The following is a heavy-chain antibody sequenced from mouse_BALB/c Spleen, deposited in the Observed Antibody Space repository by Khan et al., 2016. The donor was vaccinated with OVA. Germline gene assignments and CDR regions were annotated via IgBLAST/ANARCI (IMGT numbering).Heavy chain of an antibody. CDR3: ARATYRYAFAY. Sequence: EVQLQESGPSLVKPSQTLSLTCSVTGDSITSGYWCWIRKFPGNKLEYMGYILYSDSTYYNPSLKSRISITRHPSQNQYYLQLNSVTTEDTATYYCARATYRYAFAYWGQGTLVTVSA. D-gene: IGHD2-14*01. V-gene: IGHV3-8*02. CDR1: GDSITSGY. CDR2: ILYSDST. J-gene: IGHJ3*01.